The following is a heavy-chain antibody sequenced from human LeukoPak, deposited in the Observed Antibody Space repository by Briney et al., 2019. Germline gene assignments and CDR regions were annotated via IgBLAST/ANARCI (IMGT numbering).Heavy chain of an antibody. V-gene: IGHV3-21*01. CDR3: ARTASGSYSGY. CDR1: GFNFRTYS. CDR2: ISSSSSYI. D-gene: IGHD1-26*01. Sequence: GGSLRLSCAASGFNFRTYSMNWVRQAPGKGLEWVSSISSSSSYIYYVDSVKGRFTIPRDNAKNSLYLQMNSLRAEDTAVYYCARTASGSYSGYWGQGTLVTVSS. J-gene: IGHJ4*02.